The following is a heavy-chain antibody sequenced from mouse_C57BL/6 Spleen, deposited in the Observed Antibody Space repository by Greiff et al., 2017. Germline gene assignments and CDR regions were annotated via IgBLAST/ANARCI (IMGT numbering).Heavy chain of an antibody. CDR2: ISSGGSYP. V-gene: IGHV5-6*01. Sequence: EVKLVESGGDLVKPGGSLKLSCAASGFTFSSYGMSWVRQTPDKRLAWVATISSGGSYPYYPDSVKGRFTISRDNAKNTLYLQMSSLKSEDTAMYYCARDLGTTGYFDVWGTGTTVTVSS. J-gene: IGHJ1*03. CDR1: GFTFSSYG. CDR3: ARDLGTTGYFDV. D-gene: IGHD1-1*01.